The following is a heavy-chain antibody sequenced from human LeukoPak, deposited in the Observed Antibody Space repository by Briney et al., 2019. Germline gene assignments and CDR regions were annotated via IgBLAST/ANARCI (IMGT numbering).Heavy chain of an antibody. Sequence: PGGSLRLSCAASGFTFSVYGMNWVRQAPGKGLEWIAYISSSTSTINYADSVKGRFTISRDDSTNTLYLHMSNVKTEDTAVYYCAKHIYGVVSIQQWGQGTLVTVSS. CDR3: AKHIYGVVSIQQ. D-gene: IGHD3-3*01. CDR2: ISSSTSTI. CDR1: GFTFSVYG. V-gene: IGHV3-48*04. J-gene: IGHJ1*01.